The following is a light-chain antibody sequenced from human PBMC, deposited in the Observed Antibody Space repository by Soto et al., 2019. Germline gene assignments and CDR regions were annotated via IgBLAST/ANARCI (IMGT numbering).Light chain of an antibody. J-gene: IGKJ1*01. Sequence: EIVLTQSPGTLSLSPGERATLSCRASQSVSRNYLAWYQQRPGQAPRLLIYDAFNRATGIPDRFSGRGSGTDFPLTISRLEPEDFAVYYCQQYGASPRTFGQGTKVEIK. CDR3: QQYGASPRT. CDR1: QSVSRNY. V-gene: IGKV3-20*01. CDR2: DAF.